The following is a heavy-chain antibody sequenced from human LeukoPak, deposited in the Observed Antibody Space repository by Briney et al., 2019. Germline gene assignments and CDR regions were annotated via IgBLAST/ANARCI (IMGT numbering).Heavy chain of an antibody. CDR2: MSGSGSYI. V-gene: IGHV3-21*01. CDR3: AREYEGTSWTFDY. D-gene: IGHD6-13*01. CDR1: GFTFSYYG. Sequence: GGSLRLSCAASGFTFSYYGMTWVRQAPGKGLEWISSMSGSGSYINYADSLKGRFTISRDNAKNSLYLQMNSLRAEDTAVYYCAREYEGTSWTFDYWGQGTLVIVSS. J-gene: IGHJ4*02.